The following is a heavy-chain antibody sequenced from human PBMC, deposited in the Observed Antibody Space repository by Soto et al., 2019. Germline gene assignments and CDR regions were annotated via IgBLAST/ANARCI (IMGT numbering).Heavy chain of an antibody. CDR2: MNTNSDDT. J-gene: IGHJ6*02. D-gene: IGHD6-13*01. CDR1: GYTFTSYD. V-gene: IGHV1-8*01. Sequence: QVQLVQSGAEVKKPGASVQVSCKTSGYTFTSYDINWVRQAPGQGLEWVGWMNTNSDDTRSAQKFRGRLTLTRDTSMRAVYMKLRSLGPNDTAVYYCAREWSAAGHFYGMDVWGQGTTVAVSS. CDR3: AREWSAAGHFYGMDV.